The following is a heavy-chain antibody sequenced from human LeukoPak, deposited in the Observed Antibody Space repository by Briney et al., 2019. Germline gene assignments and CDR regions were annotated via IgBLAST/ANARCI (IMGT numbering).Heavy chain of an antibody. V-gene: IGHV1-18*01. CDR3: AGLTTVTDSDAFDI. CDR2: ISAYNGNT. D-gene: IGHD4-17*01. Sequence: ASVKVSCKASGYTFTSYGISWVRQAPGQGLEWMGWISAYNGNTNYAQKLQGRVTMTTDISTSTAYMELSSLRSEDTAVYYCAGLTTVTDSDAFDIWGQGTTVTVSS. J-gene: IGHJ3*02. CDR1: GYTFTSYG.